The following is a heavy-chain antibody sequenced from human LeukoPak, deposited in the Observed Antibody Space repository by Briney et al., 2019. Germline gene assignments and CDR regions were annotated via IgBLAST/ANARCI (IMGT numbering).Heavy chain of an antibody. Sequence: ASVKVSCKASGYTFTSCGISWVRQAPGQGLEWMGWISAYNGNTNYAQKLQGRVTMTTDTSTSTAYMELRSLRSDDTAVYYCARPITIFGVYDAFDIWGQGTMVTVSS. J-gene: IGHJ3*02. D-gene: IGHD3-3*01. CDR3: ARPITIFGVYDAFDI. CDR2: ISAYNGNT. CDR1: GYTFTSCG. V-gene: IGHV1-18*01.